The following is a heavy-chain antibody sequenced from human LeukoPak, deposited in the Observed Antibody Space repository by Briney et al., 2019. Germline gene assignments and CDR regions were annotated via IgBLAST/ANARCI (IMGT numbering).Heavy chain of an antibody. Sequence: GGSLRLSCAASEFTSSSYNMNWVRQVPGKGLEWVSSISRSSIYIYYADSVKGRFTISRDNAENSLYLQMNSLRAEDTAVYYCARDSGDGSGSYYPYGMDVWGQGTTVTVSS. V-gene: IGHV3-21*01. CDR1: EFTSSSYN. J-gene: IGHJ6*02. CDR2: ISRSSIYI. D-gene: IGHD3-10*01. CDR3: ARDSGDGSGSYYPYGMDV.